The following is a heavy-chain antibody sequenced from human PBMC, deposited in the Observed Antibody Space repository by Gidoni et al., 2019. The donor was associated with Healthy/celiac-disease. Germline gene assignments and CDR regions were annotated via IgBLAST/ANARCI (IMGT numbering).Heavy chain of an antibody. CDR1: GFTFSSYG. Sequence: QVQLVESGGVVVQPGRSLRLSCAASGFTFSSYGMHWVRQAPGKGLEWVAVMWYDGSNKYYADSVKSRFTISRDNSKNTLYLQMNSLRAEDTAVYYCAAGVVGHGYYFDYWGQGTLVTVSS. CDR3: AAGVVGHGYYFDY. V-gene: IGHV3-33*01. D-gene: IGHD3-22*01. CDR2: MWYDGSNK. J-gene: IGHJ4*02.